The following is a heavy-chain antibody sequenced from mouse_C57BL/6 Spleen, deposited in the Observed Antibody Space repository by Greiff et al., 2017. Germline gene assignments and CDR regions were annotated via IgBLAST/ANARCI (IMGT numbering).Heavy chain of an antibody. J-gene: IGHJ4*01. CDR3: TRYLLY. D-gene: IGHD2-10*01. CDR1: GYTFPDYE. Sequence: QVHVKQSGAELVRPGASVTLSCKASGYTFPDYEMHWVKQTPVHGLEWIGAIDPETGGTAYNQKFKGKAILTADKSSSTAYMELRSLTSEDSAVYYCTRYLLYWGQGTSVTVSS. V-gene: IGHV1-15*01. CDR2: IDPETGGT.